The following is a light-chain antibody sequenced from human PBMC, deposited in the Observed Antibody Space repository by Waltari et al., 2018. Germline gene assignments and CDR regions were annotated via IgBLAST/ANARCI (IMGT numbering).Light chain of an antibody. Sequence: QSALTQPASMSGSPGQSITISCTGTRNDIGSHTFVSWYQQHPGRAPRLIIFDIKRRPSGISSRFSGSRSGSTASLTISGLQAEEEADYYCCSYTSATTWIFGGGTRLTVL. V-gene: IGLV2-14*03. J-gene: IGLJ2*01. CDR2: DIK. CDR1: RNDIGSHTF. CDR3: CSYTSATTWI.